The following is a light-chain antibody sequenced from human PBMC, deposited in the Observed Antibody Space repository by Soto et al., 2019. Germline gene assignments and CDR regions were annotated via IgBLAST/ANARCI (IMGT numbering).Light chain of an antibody. Sequence: DIQMTQSPSSVSVSVGDRVSITCRASQDISNWLAWYQQKPGKAPKLLIYASSTLQSGVPSRFSASGSGTDFTLTINNLQPEDFATYFCQQANSFPRTFGQGTRLEIK. J-gene: IGKJ5*01. CDR2: ASS. CDR3: QQANSFPRT. V-gene: IGKV1-12*01. CDR1: QDISNW.